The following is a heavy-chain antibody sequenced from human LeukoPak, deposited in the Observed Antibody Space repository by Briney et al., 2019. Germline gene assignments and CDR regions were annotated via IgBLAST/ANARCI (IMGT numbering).Heavy chain of an antibody. D-gene: IGHD6-19*01. V-gene: IGHV3-23*01. CDR1: GFTFSSYA. J-gene: IGHJ4*02. CDR3: AKDDHGGSGWRDYFDY. CDR2: ISGSGGST. Sequence: GGSLRLSCAASGFTFSSYAMSWVRQAPGKGLEWVSAISGSGGSTYYAESVKGRSTISRDNSKNTLYLQMNSLRAEDTAVYYCAKDDHGGSGWRDYFDYWGQGTLVTVSS.